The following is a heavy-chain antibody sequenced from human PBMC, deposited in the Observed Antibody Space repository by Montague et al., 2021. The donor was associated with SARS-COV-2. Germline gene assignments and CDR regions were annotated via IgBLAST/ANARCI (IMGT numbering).Heavy chain of an antibody. CDR1: GFTFSTFW. J-gene: IGHJ4*02. Sequence: SLRLSCAASGFTFSTFWMTWVRRVPGKGLERVANIKQDGSEKYYVESVKGRFTISRDNAKNSLYLQLDSLRAEDTAVYYCARGYDSSGYQYWGQGTLVTVSS. CDR2: IKQDGSEK. CDR3: ARGYDSSGYQY. D-gene: IGHD3-22*01. V-gene: IGHV3-7*05.